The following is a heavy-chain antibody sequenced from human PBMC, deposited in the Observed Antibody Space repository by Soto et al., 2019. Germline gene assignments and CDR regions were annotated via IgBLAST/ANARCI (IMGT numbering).Heavy chain of an antibody. CDR2: IYYTGST. CDR3: ARDRRNSERSGYYQYCFDF. J-gene: IGHJ4*02. V-gene: IGHV4-61*01. CDR1: CGSFSSGSYY. D-gene: IGHD3-22*01. Sequence: PSETLSLACSVSCGSFSSGSYYFSGLRRPPGSLLDWIGHIYYTGSTNYNPSLKSRVTISVDTSKNQFSLKLTSVTAADTAVYYCARDRRNSERSGYYQYCFDFWGQGALVTVSS.